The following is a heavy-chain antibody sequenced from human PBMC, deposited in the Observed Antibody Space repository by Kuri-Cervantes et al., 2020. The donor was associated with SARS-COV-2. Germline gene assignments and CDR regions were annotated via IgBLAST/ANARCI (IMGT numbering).Heavy chain of an antibody. CDR1: GGTISSYY. Sequence: SEILSLTCNVSGGTISSYYWSWIRQLPGKGLEWIGYIYYSGSTNYNPSLKSRVTISVDTSKNQFSLKLSSVTAADTAVYYCARGFGGGDCYSYYYYYYMDVWGKGTTVTVSS. CDR3: ARGFGGGDCYSYYYYYYMDV. D-gene: IGHD2-21*01. J-gene: IGHJ6*03. CDR2: IYYSGST. V-gene: IGHV4-59*01.